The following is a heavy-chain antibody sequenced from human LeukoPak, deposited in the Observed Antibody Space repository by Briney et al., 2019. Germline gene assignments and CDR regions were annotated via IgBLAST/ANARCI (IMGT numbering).Heavy chain of an antibody. J-gene: IGHJ6*03. CDR3: AGDSSGYYYYYMDV. D-gene: IGHD3-22*01. CDR1: GGSFSGYY. V-gene: IGHV4-34*01. CDR2: INHSGST. Sequence: PSETLSLTCAVYGGSFSGYYWSWIRQPPGKGLEWIGEINHSGSTNYNPSLKSRVTISVDTSKNQFSLKLSSVTAADTAVYYCAGDSSGYYYYYMDVWGKGTTVTVSS.